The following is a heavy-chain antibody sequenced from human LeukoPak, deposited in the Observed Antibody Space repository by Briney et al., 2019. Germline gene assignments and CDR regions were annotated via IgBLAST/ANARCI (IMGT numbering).Heavy chain of an antibody. CDR2: INSDGSST. V-gene: IGHV3-74*01. J-gene: IGHJ4*02. D-gene: IGHD6-13*01. Sequence: GGSLRLSCAASGFTFSTYWMHWVRQAPGKGLVWVSRINSDGSSTNYADSVEGRFTISRDNAKNTLYLQMNSLRAEDTAVYYCARDLSTSWYYFDYWGQGTLVTVSS. CDR3: ARDLSTSWYYFDY. CDR1: GFTFSTYW.